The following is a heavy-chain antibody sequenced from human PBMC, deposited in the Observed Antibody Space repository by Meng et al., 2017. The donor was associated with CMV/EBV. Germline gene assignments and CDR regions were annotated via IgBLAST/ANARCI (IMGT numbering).Heavy chain of an antibody. J-gene: IGHJ4*02. CDR1: T. Sequence: TSSWVRQPPGQGLEWMGRIIPILGIANYAQKFQGRVTITADKSTSTAYMELSSLRSEDTAVYYCARGKRSWYYYDSSGYYHHPYFDYWGQGTLVTVSS. D-gene: IGHD3-22*01. CDR3: ARGKRSWYYYDSSGYYHHPYFDY. CDR2: IIPILGIA. V-gene: IGHV1-69*02.